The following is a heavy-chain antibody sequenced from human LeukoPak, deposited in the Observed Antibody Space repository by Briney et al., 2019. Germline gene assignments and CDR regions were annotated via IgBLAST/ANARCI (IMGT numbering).Heavy chain of an antibody. D-gene: IGHD3-10*01. V-gene: IGHV1-18*01. CDR1: GYTFTSYG. CDR2: ISAYNGNT. J-gene: IGHJ6*02. Sequence: AASVKVSCKASGYTFTSYGISWVRQAPGQGLEWMGWISAYNGNTNYAQKLQGRVTMTTDTSTSTAYMELRSLRSDDTAVYYCARNPRHLFRGVIHYYYYGMDVWGQGTTVTVSS. CDR3: ARNPRHLFRGVIHYYYYGMDV.